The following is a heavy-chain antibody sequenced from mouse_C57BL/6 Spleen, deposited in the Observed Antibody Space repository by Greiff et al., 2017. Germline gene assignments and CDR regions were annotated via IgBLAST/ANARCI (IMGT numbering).Heavy chain of an antibody. J-gene: IGHJ2*01. CDR2: INPNNGGT. Sequence: EVQLQQSGPELVKPGASVKISCKASGYTFTDYYMNWVKQSHGKSLEWIGDINPNNGGTSYNQKFKGKATLTVDKSSSTAYMELRSLTSEYSAVYYCARRPYYGNPCDYWGQGTTLTVSS. V-gene: IGHV1-26*01. D-gene: IGHD2-1*01. CDR3: ARRPYYGNPCDY. CDR1: GYTFTDYY.